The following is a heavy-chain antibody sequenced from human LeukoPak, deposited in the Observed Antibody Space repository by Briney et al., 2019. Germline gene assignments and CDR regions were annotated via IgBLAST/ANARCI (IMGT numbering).Heavy chain of an antibody. J-gene: IGHJ4*02. D-gene: IGHD1-26*01. CDR1: GYNFTSYG. CDR2: ISAYNGNT. CDR3: ARGYHRGSYQGY. V-gene: IGHV1-18*01. Sequence: ASVNVSCKASGYNFTSYGISWVRQAPGQGLEWMGWISAYNGNTNYAQRLQGRVIMTTDTSTSTAYMELRSPRSDDTAVYYCARGYHRGSYQGYWGQGTLVTVSS.